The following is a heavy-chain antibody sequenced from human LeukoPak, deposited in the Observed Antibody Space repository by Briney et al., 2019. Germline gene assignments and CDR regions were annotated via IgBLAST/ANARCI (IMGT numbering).Heavy chain of an antibody. J-gene: IGHJ4*02. CDR2: ISSNGGST. V-gene: IGHV3-64*01. CDR3: YSMIVVEIRVINDY. CDR1: GFTFSSYA. Sequence: GGSLRLSCAASGFTFSSYAMHWVRQAPGKGLEYVSAISSNGGSTYYANSVKGRFTTSRDNSKNTLYLQMNSLRAEDTAVYYCYSMIVVEIRVINDYWGQGTLVTISS. D-gene: IGHD3-22*01.